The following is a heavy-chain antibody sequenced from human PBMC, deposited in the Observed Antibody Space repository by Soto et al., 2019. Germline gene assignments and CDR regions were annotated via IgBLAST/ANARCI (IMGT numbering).Heavy chain of an antibody. CDR3: ASSLRKWVRTDGFDV. D-gene: IGHD1-26*01. CDR1: GGSISSSHW. CDR2: IYPGGIT. V-gene: IGHV4-4*02. Sequence: SETLSLTCAVSGGSISSSHWCSWVRQSSGKGLEWIGKIYPGGITKYNPSLKSRVTISIDKSKNQFSLKLSSVTASDTAVYYCASSLRKWVRTDGFDVWGQGTMVT. J-gene: IGHJ3*01.